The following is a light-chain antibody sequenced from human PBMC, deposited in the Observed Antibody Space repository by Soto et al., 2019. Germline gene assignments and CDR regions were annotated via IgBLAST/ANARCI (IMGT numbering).Light chain of an antibody. CDR3: SSYTTSSTHVV. CDR1: SSDLGGYNY. V-gene: IGLV2-14*01. CDR2: DVS. J-gene: IGLJ2*01. Sequence: QSALTQPASVSGSPGQSITISCTGTSSDLGGYNYVSWYQQHPGKAPKLIIYDVSYRPSGVSNRFSGSKSGNTASLTISGLQAEGEADYYCSSYTTSSTHVVFGGGTKVTVL.